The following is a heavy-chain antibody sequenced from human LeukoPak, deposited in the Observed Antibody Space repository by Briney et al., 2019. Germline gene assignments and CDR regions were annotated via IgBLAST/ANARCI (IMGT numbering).Heavy chain of an antibody. J-gene: IGHJ4*02. D-gene: IGHD6-19*01. V-gene: IGHV3-23*01. CDR3: AKLTSGWFEDF. Sequence: PGGSLRLSCAASGFTFSSYAMTWVRQAPGKGLEWVSAISASDGSTYYVDSVKGRFTISRDFSENTLFLQMNSLRAEDTAVYYCAKLTSGWFEDFWGQGTLVTVSS. CDR1: GFTFSSYA. CDR2: ISASDGST.